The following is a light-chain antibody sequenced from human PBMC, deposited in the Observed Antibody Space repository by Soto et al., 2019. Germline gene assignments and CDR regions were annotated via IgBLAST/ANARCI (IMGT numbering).Light chain of an antibody. J-gene: IGLJ1*01. CDR3: SSYTSSNTLV. Sequence: QSVLTQPASVSGSPGQSITISCTGTSSDIGTYNYVSWNQQHPGKAPKVIIYEVSNRPSGVSNRFSGSKSGNTASLTISGLQAEDEADYYCSSYTSSNTLVFGTANKVTV. V-gene: IGLV2-14*01. CDR1: SSDIGTYNY. CDR2: EVS.